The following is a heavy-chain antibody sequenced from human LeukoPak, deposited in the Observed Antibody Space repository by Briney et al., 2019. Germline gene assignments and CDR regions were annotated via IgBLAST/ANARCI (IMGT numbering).Heavy chain of an antibody. CDR3: ASRSTYYYGSGSYYWSY. CDR1: GGSISSSNYY. D-gene: IGHD3-10*01. CDR2: IYYSGST. J-gene: IGHJ4*02. Sequence: PSETLSLTCTVSGGSISSSNYYWGWIRQPPGKGLEWIGSIYYSGSTYYNPSLKSQVTISVDTSKNQFSLKLSSVTAADTAVYYCASRSTYYYGSGSYYWSYWGQGTLVTVSS. V-gene: IGHV4-39*01.